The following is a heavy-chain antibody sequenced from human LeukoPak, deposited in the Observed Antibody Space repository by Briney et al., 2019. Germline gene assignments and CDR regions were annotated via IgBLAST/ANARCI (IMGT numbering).Heavy chain of an antibody. Sequence: ASVKVSCKASGYTFTSYGISWVRQAPGQGLEWMGWISAYNGNTNYAQKLQGRVTITRDTSASTAYMELSSLRSEDTAVYYCAEDTYYDILTGYRDAFDIWGQGTMVTVSS. CDR1: GYTFTSYG. CDR3: AEDTYYDILTGYRDAFDI. V-gene: IGHV1-18*01. J-gene: IGHJ3*02. CDR2: ISAYNGNT. D-gene: IGHD3-9*01.